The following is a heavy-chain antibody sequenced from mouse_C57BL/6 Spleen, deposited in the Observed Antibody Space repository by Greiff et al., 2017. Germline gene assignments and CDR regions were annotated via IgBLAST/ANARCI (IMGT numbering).Heavy chain of an antibody. J-gene: IGHJ2*01. Sequence: EVKLMESGGGLVQPGGSLSLSCAASGFTFTDYYMSWVRQPPGQALEWLGFIRNKANGYTTEYSASVKGRFTISRDNSQSILYLQMNALRAEDSATYYCAKLTTVVAYYFDYWGQGTTLTVSS. V-gene: IGHV7-3*03. CDR1: GFTFTDYY. CDR2: IRNKANGYTT. CDR3: AKLTTVVAYYFDY. D-gene: IGHD1-1*01.